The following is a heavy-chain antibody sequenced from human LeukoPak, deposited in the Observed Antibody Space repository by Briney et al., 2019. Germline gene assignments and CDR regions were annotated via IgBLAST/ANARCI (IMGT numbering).Heavy chain of an antibody. CDR2: ISSGAGTT. Sequence: GGSLRLSCVASGFTFASYTLSWVRQAPGKGPQWVASISSGAGTTFYADFVKGRFTISRDNSKNTLYLQMNSLRAEDTAVYYYAKDRSSGSYYVEYFQHWGQGTLVTVSS. V-gene: IGHV3-23*01. J-gene: IGHJ1*01. D-gene: IGHD1-26*01. CDR1: GFTFASYT. CDR3: AKDRSSGSYYVEYFQH.